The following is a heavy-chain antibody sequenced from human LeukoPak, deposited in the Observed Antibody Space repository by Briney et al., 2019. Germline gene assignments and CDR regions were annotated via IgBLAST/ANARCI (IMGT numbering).Heavy chain of an antibody. J-gene: IGHJ4*02. CDR2: IYYTGTT. CDR3: ARGGLTVTADY. V-gene: IGHV4-59*01. Sequence: SETLSLTCTVSSNYINSYYWSWIRQSPGKGLEWIGFIYYTGTTNYNPSLKSRVTISIDTSKNQFSLELTSVTAADTAVYYCARGGLTVTADYWGQGTLVTVSS. CDR1: SNYINSYY. D-gene: IGHD2-21*02.